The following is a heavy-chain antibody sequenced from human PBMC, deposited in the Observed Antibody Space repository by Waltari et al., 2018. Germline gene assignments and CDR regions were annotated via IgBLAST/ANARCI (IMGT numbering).Heavy chain of an antibody. V-gene: IGHV3-9*01. Sequence: EVQLVESGGGLVQPGRSLRLSCAASGFTFDDYAMHWVRQAPGKGLEWVSGISWNSGSIGYADSVKCRLTISRDNAKNSLYLQRNSLRAEDTALYYCAKGHIAVAGHFDYWGQGTLVTVSS. CDR2: ISWNSGSI. CDR1: GFTFDDYA. CDR3: AKGHIAVAGHFDY. J-gene: IGHJ4*02. D-gene: IGHD6-19*01.